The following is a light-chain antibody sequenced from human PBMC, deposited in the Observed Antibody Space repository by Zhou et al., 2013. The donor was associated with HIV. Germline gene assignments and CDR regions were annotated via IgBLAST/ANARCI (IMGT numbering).Light chain of an antibody. CDR3: QQDYNLPIT. J-gene: IGKJ5*01. Sequence: EIVLTQSPATLSLSPGERVTLSCRASQSVSSYLAWYQQKRGQAPRLLIFGASTGATVIPARFSGSGSGTDFTLTIRRLEPEDFAVYYCQQDYNLPITFGQGTRLEIK. CDR2: GAS. V-gene: IGKV3D-7*01. CDR1: QSVSSY.